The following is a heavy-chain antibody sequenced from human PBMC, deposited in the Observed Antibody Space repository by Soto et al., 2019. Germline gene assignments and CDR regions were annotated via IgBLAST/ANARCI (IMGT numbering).Heavy chain of an antibody. CDR1: GFTFSSYG. V-gene: IGHV3-30*03. CDR3: ARETYYDFWSGPYYGMDV. D-gene: IGHD3-3*01. Sequence: SLRLSCAASGFTFSSYGMHWVRQAPGKGLEWVAVISYDGSNKYYADSVKGRLTISRDNSKNTLYLQMNSLRAEDTAVYYCARETYYDFWSGPYYGMDVWGQGTTVTVSS. CDR2: ISYDGSNK. J-gene: IGHJ6*02.